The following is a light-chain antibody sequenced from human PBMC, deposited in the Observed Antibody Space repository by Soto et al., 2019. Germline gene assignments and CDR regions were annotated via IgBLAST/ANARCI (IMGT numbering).Light chain of an antibody. Sequence: DIVMTQSPDSLAVSLGERATINCKSSQSVLYSSNNKNYLAWYQQKPGHPPKLLIYCASTRESGVPDRFSGSGSGTDFTLTISSLQAEDVAVYYCQQYYSTPWTFGQGTKVEIK. CDR1: QSVLYSSNNKNY. J-gene: IGKJ1*01. CDR3: QQYYSTPWT. V-gene: IGKV4-1*01. CDR2: CAS.